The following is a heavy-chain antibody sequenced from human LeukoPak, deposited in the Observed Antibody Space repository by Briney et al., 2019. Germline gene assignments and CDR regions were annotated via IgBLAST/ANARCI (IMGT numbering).Heavy chain of an antibody. CDR3: ARDQNGTTWP. CDR2: IYYSGST. J-gene: IGHJ5*02. CDR1: GGSISSYY. V-gene: IGHV4-59*01. Sequence: SETLSLTCTVSGGSISSYYWSWIRQPPGKGLEWIGYIYYSGSTNYNPSLKSRVTISVDTSKNQSSLKLSSVTAADTAVYYCARDQNGTTWPWGQGTLVTVSS. D-gene: IGHD1-1*01.